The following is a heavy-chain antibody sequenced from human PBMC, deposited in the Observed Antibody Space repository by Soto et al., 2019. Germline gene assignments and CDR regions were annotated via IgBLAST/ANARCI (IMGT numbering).Heavy chain of an antibody. Sequence: TSETLSLTCTVSGGSISSSSYYWGWIRQPPGKGLEWIGSIYYSGSTYYNPSLKSRVTISVDTSKNQFSLKLSSVTAADTAVYYCARHAVGRRDYFDYWGQGTLVTVSS. CDR2: IYYSGST. V-gene: IGHV4-39*01. CDR1: GGSISSSSYY. D-gene: IGHD6-19*01. CDR3: ARHAVGRRDYFDY. J-gene: IGHJ4*02.